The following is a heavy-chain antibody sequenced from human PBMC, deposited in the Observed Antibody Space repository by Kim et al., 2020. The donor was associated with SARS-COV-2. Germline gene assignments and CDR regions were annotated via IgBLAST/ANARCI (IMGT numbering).Heavy chain of an antibody. J-gene: IGHJ4*02. CDR2: IYYSGST. V-gene: IGHV4-39*07. CDR3: ARVIFGVVITPPYYFDY. CDR1: GGSISSSSYY. Sequence: SETLSLTCTVSGGSISSSSYYWGWIRQPPGKGLEWIGSIYYSGSTYYNPSLKSRVTISVDTSKNQFSLKLSSVTAADTAVYYCARVIFGVVITPPYYFDYWGQEPLVTVSS. D-gene: IGHD3-3*01.